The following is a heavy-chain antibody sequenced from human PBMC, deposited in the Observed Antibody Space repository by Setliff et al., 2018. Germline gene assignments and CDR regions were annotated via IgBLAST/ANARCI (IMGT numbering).Heavy chain of an antibody. CDR3: TRGRGVDTAMVYFDY. V-gene: IGHV3-23*01. D-gene: IGHD5-18*01. J-gene: IGHJ4*02. CDR2: ISGSGGST. CDR1: GFTFSSYA. Sequence: GGSLRLSCAASGFTFSSYAMSWVRQAPGKGLEWVSAISGSGGSTYYADSVKGRFTISRDNSKNTLYLQMNGLKVEDTAIFYCTRGRGVDTAMVYFDYWGQGTLVTVSS.